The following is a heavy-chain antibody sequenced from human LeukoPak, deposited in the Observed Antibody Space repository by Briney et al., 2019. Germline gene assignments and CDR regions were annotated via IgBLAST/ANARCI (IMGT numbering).Heavy chain of an antibody. CDR3: ASQTYYYGSGSYSY. CDR2: INPNSGGT. V-gene: IGHV1-2*06. Sequence: GASVKVSCKASGYTFTGYYMHWVRQAPGQGLEWMGRINPNSGGTNYAQKFQGRVTMTRDTSISTAYMELSRLRSDDTAVYYCASQTYYYGSGSYSYWGQGILVTVSS. CDR1: GYTFTGYY. J-gene: IGHJ4*02. D-gene: IGHD3-10*01.